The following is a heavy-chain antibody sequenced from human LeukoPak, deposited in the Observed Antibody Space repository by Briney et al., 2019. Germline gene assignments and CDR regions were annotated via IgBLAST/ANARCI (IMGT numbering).Heavy chain of an antibody. CDR2: IIPILGIA. D-gene: IGHD4-17*01. CDR1: GGTFSSYA. CDR3: ARGSLHGDYVRGRNKYYFDY. J-gene: IGHJ4*02. V-gene: IGHV1-69*04. Sequence: GSSVKVSCKASGGTFSSYAISWVRQAPGQGVEWMGRIIPILGIANYAQKFQGRVTITADKSTSTAYMELSSLRSEDMAVYYCARGSLHGDYVRGRNKYYFDYWGQGTLVTVSS.